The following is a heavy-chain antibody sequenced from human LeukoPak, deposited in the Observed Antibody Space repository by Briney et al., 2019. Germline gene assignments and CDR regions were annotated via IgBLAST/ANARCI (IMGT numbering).Heavy chain of an antibody. CDR1: GFTFSSYA. V-gene: IGHV3-30-3*01. D-gene: IGHD6-19*01. J-gene: IGHJ4*02. CDR3: ARDFSGWYCIDY. Sequence: PGRSLRLSCAASGFTFSSYAIHWVRQAPGKGLEWVAFISYDGTIKYFADSVKGRFTISRDNSKNTLYLQMNSLTAEDTAVYYCARDFSGWYCIDYWGQGTLVTVSS. CDR2: ISYDGTIK.